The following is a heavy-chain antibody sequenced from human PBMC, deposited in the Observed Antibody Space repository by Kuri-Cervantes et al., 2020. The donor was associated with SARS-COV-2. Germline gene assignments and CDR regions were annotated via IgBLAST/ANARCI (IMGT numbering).Heavy chain of an antibody. D-gene: IGHD1-26*01. V-gene: IGHV4-59*08. CDR3: ARGTVGAPGGGMDV. J-gene: IGHJ6*02. Sequence: SETLSLTCTVSGGSISSYYWSWIRQPPGKGLEWIGYIYYSGSTNYNPSLKSRVTISVDTSKNQFSLKLSSVTAADTAVYYCARGTVGAPGGGMDVWGQGTTVTDSS. CDR1: GGSISSYY. CDR2: IYYSGST.